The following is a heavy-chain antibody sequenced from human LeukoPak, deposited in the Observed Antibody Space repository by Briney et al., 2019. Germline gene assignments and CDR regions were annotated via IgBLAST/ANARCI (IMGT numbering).Heavy chain of an antibody. CDR2: INHSGST. D-gene: IGHD2-2*01. CDR1: GGSFSGYY. J-gene: IGHJ6*02. Sequence: PSETLSLTCAVYGGSFSGYYWSWIRQPPGKGLEWIGEINHSGSTNYNPSLKSRVTISVDTSKNQFSLKLSSVTAADTAVYYCARVIVVVPAAIPYYYGVDVWGQGTTVTVSS. V-gene: IGHV4-34*01. CDR3: ARVIVVVPAAIPYYYGVDV.